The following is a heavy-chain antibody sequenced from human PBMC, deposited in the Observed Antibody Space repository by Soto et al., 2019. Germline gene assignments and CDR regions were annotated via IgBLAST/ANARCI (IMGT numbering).Heavy chain of an antibody. CDR1: GDSMGSGDYY. Sequence: QVQLQESGPGLVKPSQTLSLTCTVSGDSMGSGDYYWTWIRQPPGKGLEWIGYIYYIGTTFYNPSLESPMTISIGTSKNHFSLRLTSVTAADAAVYYCSRGSTYYGFLTWGQGTLVTVSS. V-gene: IGHV4-30-4*01. D-gene: IGHD3-10*01. J-gene: IGHJ5*02. CDR3: SRGSTYYGFLT. CDR2: IYYIGTT.